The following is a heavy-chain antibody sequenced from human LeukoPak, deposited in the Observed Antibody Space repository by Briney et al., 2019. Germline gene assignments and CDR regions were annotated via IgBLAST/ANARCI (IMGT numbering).Heavy chain of an antibody. Sequence: ASVKVSCKASGYTFTSYGISWVRQAPGQGLEWMGWISAYNGNTNYAQKLQGRVTMTTDTSTSTAYMELRSLRSDDTAVYYCARGCSGWPYYYYYGMDVWGQGTTVTVSS. V-gene: IGHV1-18*01. J-gene: IGHJ6*02. CDR3: ARGCSGWPYYYYYGMDV. CDR1: GYTFTSYG. D-gene: IGHD6-19*01. CDR2: ISAYNGNT.